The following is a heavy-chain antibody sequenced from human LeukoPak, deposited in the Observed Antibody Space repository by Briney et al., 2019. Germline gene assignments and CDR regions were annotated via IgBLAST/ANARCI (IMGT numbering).Heavy chain of an antibody. Sequence: GGSLRLSCAASGFTFSSYRMNWVRQAPGKGLEWVSSISSNSSYIYYADSVKGRFTISRDNAKNSLYLQMNSLRAEDTAVYYCASPMTDAFDIWGQGTMVTVSS. J-gene: IGHJ3*02. D-gene: IGHD3-22*01. V-gene: IGHV3-21*01. CDR1: GFTFSSYR. CDR2: ISSNSSYI. CDR3: ASPMTDAFDI.